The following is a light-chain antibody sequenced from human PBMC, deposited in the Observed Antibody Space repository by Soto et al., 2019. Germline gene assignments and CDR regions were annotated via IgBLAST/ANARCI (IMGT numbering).Light chain of an antibody. CDR1: ESVASNY. Sequence: EIVLTQSPGTLSLSPGERATLSCMASESVASNYLAWYQHKPGQAPRLLFFGASNRATGIPDRFSGSGSGADFTLTIIRLEPEDFAVYYCHQYGSSPWTLGQGTKVDIK. V-gene: IGKV3-20*01. CDR2: GAS. CDR3: HQYGSSPWT. J-gene: IGKJ1*01.